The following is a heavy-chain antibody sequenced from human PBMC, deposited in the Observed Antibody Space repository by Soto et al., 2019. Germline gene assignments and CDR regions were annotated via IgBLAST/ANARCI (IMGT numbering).Heavy chain of an antibody. J-gene: IGHJ6*03. D-gene: IGHD2-8*01. CDR2: INHSGST. CDR1: GGSFSGYY. CDR3: AGTNGFSYYYYMDV. Sequence: ASETLSLTCAVYGGSFSGYYWSWIRQPPGKGLEWIGEINHSGSTNYNPSLKSRVAISVDTSKNQFSLKLSSVTAADTAVYYCAGTNGFSYYYYMDVWGKGTTVTVSS. V-gene: IGHV4-34*01.